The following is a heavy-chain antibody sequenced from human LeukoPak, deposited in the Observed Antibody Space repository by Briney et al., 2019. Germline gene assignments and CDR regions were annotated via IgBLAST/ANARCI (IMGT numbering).Heavy chain of an antibody. D-gene: IGHD2-21*01. J-gene: IGHJ4*02. V-gene: IGHV4-4*07. CDR3: ARADIFYSGGFDY. CDR1: NGSISSYY. Sequence: SETRSLTCTVSNGSISSYYWSWIRQPAGKGLEWIGRIYTSGTPNYNPSLKSRVSMSVVTSKNQFSLMLSSVTAADTAVYYCARADIFYSGGFDYWGQGTLVTVSS. CDR2: IYTSGTP.